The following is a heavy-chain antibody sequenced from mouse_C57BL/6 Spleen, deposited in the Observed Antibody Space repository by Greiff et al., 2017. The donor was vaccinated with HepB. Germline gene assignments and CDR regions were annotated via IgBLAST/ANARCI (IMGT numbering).Heavy chain of an antibody. Sequence: VQLKQSGPELVKPGDSVKISCKASGYSFTGYFMNWVMQSHGKSLEWIGRINPYNGDTFYNQKFKGKATLTVDKSSSTAHMELRSLTSEDSAVYYCARYYGYDSYYAMDYWGQGTSVTVSS. V-gene: IGHV1-20*01. CDR1: GYSFTGYF. CDR3: ARYYGYDSYYAMDY. D-gene: IGHD2-2*01. J-gene: IGHJ4*01. CDR2: INPYNGDT.